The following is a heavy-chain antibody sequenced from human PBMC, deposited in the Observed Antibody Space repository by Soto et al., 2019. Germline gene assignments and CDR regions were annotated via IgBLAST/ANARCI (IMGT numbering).Heavy chain of an antibody. Sequence: GASVKVSCKASGYTFTGYYMHWVRQAPGQGLEWMGWINPNSGGTNYAQKFQGRVTMTRDTSISTAYMELGRLRSDDTAVYYCARGSVGFGESNYGMDVWGQGTTVTVSS. CDR2: INPNSGGT. J-gene: IGHJ6*02. CDR1: GYTFTGYY. D-gene: IGHD3-10*01. V-gene: IGHV1-2*02. CDR3: ARGSVGFGESNYGMDV.